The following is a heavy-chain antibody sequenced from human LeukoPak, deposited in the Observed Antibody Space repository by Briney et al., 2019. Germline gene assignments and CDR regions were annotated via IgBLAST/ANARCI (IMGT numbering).Heavy chain of an antibody. J-gene: IGHJ6*02. CDR1: GGSFSNYY. CDR2: IYTSGST. CDR3: ARQPPQYYGMDV. Sequence: SETLSRTCSVSGGSFSNYYWSWIRQPAGKGLEWIGRIYTSGSTNYNPSLKSRVTMSVDTSNNQFSLKLTSVAAADMAVYYCARQPPQYYGMDVWGQGTTVTVSS. V-gene: IGHV4-4*07. D-gene: IGHD1-14*01.